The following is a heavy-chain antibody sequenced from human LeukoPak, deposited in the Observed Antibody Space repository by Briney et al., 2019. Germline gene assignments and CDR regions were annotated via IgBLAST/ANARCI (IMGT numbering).Heavy chain of an antibody. CDR2: ISYSGSS. CDR3: ARGRAPGSLGSGSYYRHYYYYYGMDV. J-gene: IGHJ6*02. V-gene: IGHV4-59*08. D-gene: IGHD3-10*01. Sequence: SETLSLTCTVSGVSISGYYWSWLRQPPGKGLEWIGYISYSGSSNYNTSLKSRVTISVDTSKNQFSLKLSSVTAADTAVYYCARGRAPGSLGSGSYYRHYYYYYGMDVWGQGTTVTVSS. CDR1: GVSISGYY.